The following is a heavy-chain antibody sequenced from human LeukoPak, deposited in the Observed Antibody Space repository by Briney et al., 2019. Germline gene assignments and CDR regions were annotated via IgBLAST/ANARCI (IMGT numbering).Heavy chain of an antibody. CDR2: TSSDLNVK. CDR3: ARDRDPFGEAPFDY. J-gene: IGHJ4*02. Sequence: PGGSLRLSCAASGFTFRNYVIHWVRQAPGKGLEWVAVTSSDLNVKLYADSVKGRFTISRDNSKNTLYLQMNSLRAEDTAVYYCARDRDPFGEAPFDYWGQGTLVTVSS. V-gene: IGHV3-30-3*01. D-gene: IGHD3-10*01. CDR1: GFTFRNYV.